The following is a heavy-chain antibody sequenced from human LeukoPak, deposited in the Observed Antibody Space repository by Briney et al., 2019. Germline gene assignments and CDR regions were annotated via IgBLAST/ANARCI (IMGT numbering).Heavy chain of an antibody. V-gene: IGHV5-51*01. CDR2: IYPGDSDT. D-gene: IGHD5-18*01. CDR3: ARQGLWGYSYGYQFDY. Sequence: GESLKISCKGSGYRFTSYWIGWVRPMPGKGLEWMGIIYPGDSDTRYSPSFQGQVTISADKSISTAYLQWSSLKASDTAMYYCARQGLWGYSYGYQFDYWGQGTLVTVSS. J-gene: IGHJ4*02. CDR1: GYRFTSYW.